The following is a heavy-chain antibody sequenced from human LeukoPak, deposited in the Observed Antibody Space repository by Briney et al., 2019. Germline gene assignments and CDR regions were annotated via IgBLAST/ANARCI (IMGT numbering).Heavy chain of an antibody. D-gene: IGHD1-26*01. J-gene: IGHJ4*02. Sequence: PSETLSLTCTVSGGSISSGDYYWSWIRQPPGKGLEWIGYIYYSGSTYYNPSLKSRVTISVDTSKNQFSLKLSSVTAADTAVYYCAREKSLRGSYRLYDYWGQGTLVTVSS. CDR3: AREKSLRGSYRLYDY. CDR2: IYYSGST. CDR1: GGSISSGDYY. V-gene: IGHV4-30-4*01.